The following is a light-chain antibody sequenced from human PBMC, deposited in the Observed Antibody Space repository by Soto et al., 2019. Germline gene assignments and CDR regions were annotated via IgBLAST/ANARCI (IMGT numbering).Light chain of an antibody. CDR1: SSNIPDKY. J-gene: IGLJ2*01. CDR2: RSD. Sequence: QSVLTQPLSASGTPGQRVTISSSGSSSNIPDKYVYWYQQLPGTAPKLLIYRSDQRPSGVPDRFSGSKSGASASLAISGLRSEDEPDYFCAAWDDSLSGQIVFGGGTKLTVL. V-gene: IGLV1-47*01. CDR3: AAWDDSLSGQIV.